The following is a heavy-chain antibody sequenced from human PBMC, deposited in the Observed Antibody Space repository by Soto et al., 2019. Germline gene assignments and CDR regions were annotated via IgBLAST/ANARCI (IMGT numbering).Heavy chain of an antibody. Sequence: QVQLVQSGAEVKKPGASMKVSCKASGYTFTSYGISWVRQAPGQGLEWMGWISAYNGNTNYAQKIQGRVTMTTDTSMSTAYMVLRRMISDDKAVYYCARPLRYFDWPNQGSMDVWGQGTTVTVS. V-gene: IGHV1-18*01. J-gene: IGHJ6*02. D-gene: IGHD3-9*01. CDR3: ARPLRYFDWPNQGSMDV. CDR1: GYTFTSYG. CDR2: ISAYNGNT.